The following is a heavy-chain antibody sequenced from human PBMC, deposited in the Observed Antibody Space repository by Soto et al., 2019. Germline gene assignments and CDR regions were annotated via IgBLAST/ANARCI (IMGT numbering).Heavy chain of an antibody. CDR3: ARDYVVGDGGRCARFSLDV. CDR2: IQSGGTT. D-gene: IGHD2-15*01. Sequence: LRLSCAASGFTVSSKYMTWVRQAPGKGLGWVALIQSGGTTYYADSVKGRFTISRDTSENTLHLQMDSLRVEDTAVYYCARDYVVGDGGRCARFSLDVWGKGTTVTVSS. CDR1: GFTVSSKY. J-gene: IGHJ6*04. V-gene: IGHV3-66*01.